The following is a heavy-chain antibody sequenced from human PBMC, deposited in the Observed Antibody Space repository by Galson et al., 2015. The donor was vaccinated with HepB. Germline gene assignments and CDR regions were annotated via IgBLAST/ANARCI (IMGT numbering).Heavy chain of an antibody. CDR3: ARDVRYAFGM. V-gene: IGHV1-18*01. Sequence: SVKVSCKASGYTFTRNGISWVRQAPGQGLEWMGGISTNSGNTYYAQKFQDRLIMTTERSTSTAYMELRSLTSDDTAFYYCARDVRYAFGMWGQGTMVTVS. D-gene: IGHD3-10*02. CDR1: GYTFTRNG. J-gene: IGHJ3*02. CDR2: ISTNSGNT.